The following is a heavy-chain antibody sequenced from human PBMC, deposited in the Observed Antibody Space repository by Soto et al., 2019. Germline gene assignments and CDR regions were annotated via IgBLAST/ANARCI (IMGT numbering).Heavy chain of an antibody. CDR1: GFTFSNHA. Sequence: AGGSLRLSCAASGFTFSNHALSWVRQAPGRGLEWVSSISGSGATTYYADSVKGRCTISRDNSKNTLYLQMKKLRAEDTAVYYCASGTPTVTIEWFEPWGQGTLVNVSS. J-gene: IGHJ5*02. CDR2: ISGSGATT. D-gene: IGHD4-4*01. CDR3: ASGTPTVTIEWFEP. V-gene: IGHV3-23*01.